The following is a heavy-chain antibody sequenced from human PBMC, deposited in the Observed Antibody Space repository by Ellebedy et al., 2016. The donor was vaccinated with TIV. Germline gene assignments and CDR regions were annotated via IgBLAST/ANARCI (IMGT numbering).Heavy chain of an antibody. CDR2: ISSSSSSTI. CDR3: ARDGGELLLYNDY. D-gene: IGHD1-26*01. J-gene: IGHJ4*02. CDR1: GFTFSSYS. Sequence: GGSLRLSCAASGFTFSSYSMNWVRQAPGKGLEWVSYISSSSSSTIYYADSVKGRFTISRDNAKNSLYLQMNSLRAEDMAVYYCARDGGELLLYNDYWGQGTLVTVSS. V-gene: IGHV3-48*01.